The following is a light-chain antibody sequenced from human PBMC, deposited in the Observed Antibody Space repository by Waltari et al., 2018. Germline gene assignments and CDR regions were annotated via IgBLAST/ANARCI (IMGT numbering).Light chain of an antibody. Sequence: AIRMTPAPASLSASTGARVTIPRRASQGVSTYLAWSQQKPGKAPSLLIYASSTLESGVPSKFSGSGSGTDFTLTISCLQSEDFATYYCQQYHTYPWTFGQGTKVEI. V-gene: IGKV1-8*01. CDR2: ASS. J-gene: IGKJ1*01. CDR3: QQYHTYPWT. CDR1: QGVSTY.